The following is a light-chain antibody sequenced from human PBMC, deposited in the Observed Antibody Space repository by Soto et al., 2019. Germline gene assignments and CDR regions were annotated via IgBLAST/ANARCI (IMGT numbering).Light chain of an antibody. CDR1: QSVSSSN. CDR3: QQYNNWPIT. Sequence: DIVLTQSPDTLSLSPGERATLSCRASQSVSSSNLAWYQQKPGQAPRLLIYGASTRATGIPARFSGSGSGTEFTLTISSLQSEDFAVYYCQQYNNWPITFGQGTRLEIK. J-gene: IGKJ5*01. V-gene: IGKV3-15*01. CDR2: GAS.